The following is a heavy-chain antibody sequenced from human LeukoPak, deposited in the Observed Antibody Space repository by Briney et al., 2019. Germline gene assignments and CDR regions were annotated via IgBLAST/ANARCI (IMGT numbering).Heavy chain of an antibody. V-gene: IGHV4-61*02. D-gene: IGHD1-26*01. CDR3: ARAGWDLYVDY. Sequence: NPSQTLSLTCTVSGGSISSAGYYWSWIRQPAGKGLEWIGRIYTSGSTNYNPSLKSRVTISVDTSKNQFSLKLSSVTAADTAVYYCARAGWDLYVDYWGQGTLVTVSS. CDR2: IYTSGST. CDR1: GGSISSAGYY. J-gene: IGHJ4*02.